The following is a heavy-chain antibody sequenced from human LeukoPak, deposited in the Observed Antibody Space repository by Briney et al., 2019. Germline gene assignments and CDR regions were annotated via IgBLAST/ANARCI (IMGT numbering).Heavy chain of an antibody. Sequence: GASVKVSCKASGYTFTGYYMHWVRQAPGQGLEWMGWINPNSGGTNYAQKFQGRVTMTRDTSISTAYMELSRLRSDDTAVYYCARGGPDGYNSGSLYWFAPWGQGTLVTVSP. CDR1: GYTFTGYY. CDR2: INPNSGGT. J-gene: IGHJ5*02. V-gene: IGHV1-2*02. D-gene: IGHD5-24*01. CDR3: ARGGPDGYNSGSLYWFAP.